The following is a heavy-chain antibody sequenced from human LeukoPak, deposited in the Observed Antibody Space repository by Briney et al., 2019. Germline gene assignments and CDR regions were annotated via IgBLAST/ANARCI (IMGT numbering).Heavy chain of an antibody. J-gene: IGHJ4*02. D-gene: IGHD2-15*01. CDR1: AYRFTDHL. V-gene: IGHV1-2*02. CDR3: TRDLRIAPAVAFFDS. Sequence: ASVKVSCKASAYRFTDHLIHWIRQAPGQGLEWMGWINPNSGDTISAQKFQGRVAMTRDTSITTTYMELTRLGSGDGAMYYCTRDLRIAPAVAFFDSWGQGTRVTVSS. CDR2: INPNSGDT.